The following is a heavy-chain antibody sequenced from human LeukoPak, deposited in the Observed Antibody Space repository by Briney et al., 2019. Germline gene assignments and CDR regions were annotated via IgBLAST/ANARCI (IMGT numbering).Heavy chain of an antibody. CDR3: ARNYGSGSYYNVGFDY. J-gene: IGHJ4*02. D-gene: IGHD3-10*01. Sequence: QPGGSLRLSCGASGFSVSSNYMTWVRQAPGKGLEWVSVIYTGGSTNYADSVKGRFTISRDNSKNTVYLQMNSLRAEDTAVYYCARNYGSGSYYNVGFDYWGQGTLVTVSS. CDR1: GFSVSSNY. CDR2: IYTGGST. V-gene: IGHV3-53*01.